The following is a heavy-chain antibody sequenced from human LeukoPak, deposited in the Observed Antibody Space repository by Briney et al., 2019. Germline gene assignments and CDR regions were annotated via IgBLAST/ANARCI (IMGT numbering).Heavy chain of an antibody. Sequence: ASLKVSCKASGYTFTSYDINWVRQATGQGLEWMGWMNPNSGNTGYAQKFQGRVTMTRNTSISTAYMELSSLRSEDTAVDYCASRAPYDSSGYYYYYYMDVWGKGTTVTVSS. CDR2: MNPNSGNT. J-gene: IGHJ6*03. CDR1: GYTFTSYD. CDR3: ASRAPYDSSGYYYYYYMDV. D-gene: IGHD3-22*01. V-gene: IGHV1-8*01.